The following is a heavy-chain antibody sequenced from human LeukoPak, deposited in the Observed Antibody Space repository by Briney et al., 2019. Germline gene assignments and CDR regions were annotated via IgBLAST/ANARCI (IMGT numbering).Heavy chain of an antibody. Sequence: SETLSLTCTVSGGSVSSGSYYWSWIRQPPGKGLEWIGYIYYSGSTNYNPSLKSRVTISVDTSKNQFSLKLSSVTAADTAVYYCASGVVGSWEIDYWGQGTLVTVSS. CDR3: ASGVVGSWEIDY. J-gene: IGHJ4*02. CDR1: GGSVSSGSYY. V-gene: IGHV4-61*01. CDR2: IYYSGST. D-gene: IGHD6-13*01.